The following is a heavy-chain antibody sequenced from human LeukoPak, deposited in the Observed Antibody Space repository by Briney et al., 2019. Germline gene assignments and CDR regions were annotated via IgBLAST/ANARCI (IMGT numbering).Heavy chain of an antibody. CDR2: IKQDGSEE. V-gene: IGHV3-7*01. D-gene: IGHD2-21*01. CDR1: GFTFSNYW. Sequence: PGGSLRLSCAASGFTFSNYWMDWVRQVPGKGLEWVADIKQDGSEEYYVDSVKGRFTISRDNAKNSLYLQMNSLRVEDTAVYYCGRDSPYSARGQPTDYWGQGTLVTVSS. J-gene: IGHJ4*02. CDR3: GRDSPYSARGQPTDY.